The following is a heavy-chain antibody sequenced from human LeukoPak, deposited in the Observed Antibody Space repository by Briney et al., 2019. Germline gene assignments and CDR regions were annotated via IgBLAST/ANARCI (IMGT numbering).Heavy chain of an antibody. CDR3: AASWTEVY. Sequence: QTGGSLRLSCVASGLKFDDYAMQWVRQAPGKGLEWVSGISWNSGSMAYAESVRGRFTISRDNAKNSLYLQMNSLRLEDTAFYYCAASWTEVYWGQGILVTVSS. D-gene: IGHD1-1*01. J-gene: IGHJ4*02. CDR1: GLKFDDYA. CDR2: ISWNSGSM. V-gene: IGHV3-9*01.